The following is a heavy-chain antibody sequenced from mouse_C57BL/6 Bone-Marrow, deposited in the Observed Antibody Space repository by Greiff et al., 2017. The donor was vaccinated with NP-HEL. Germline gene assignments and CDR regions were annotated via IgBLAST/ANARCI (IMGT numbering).Heavy chain of an antibody. CDR1: GFTFSDYY. V-gene: IGHV5-12*01. J-gene: IGHJ2*01. Sequence: EVKLVESGGGLVQPGGSLKLSCAASGFTFSDYYMYWVRQTPEKRLEWVAYISNGGGSTYSPDTVKGRFTISRDNAKNTLYLQMSRLKSEDTAMYYCARHGENYFDYWGQGTTLTVSS. CDR3: ARHGENYFDY. CDR2: ISNGGGST.